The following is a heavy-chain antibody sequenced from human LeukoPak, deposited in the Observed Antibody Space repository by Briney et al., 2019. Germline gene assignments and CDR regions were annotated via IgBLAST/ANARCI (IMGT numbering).Heavy chain of an antibody. D-gene: IGHD3-10*01. CDR2: ISSSGSTI. CDR3: ARMNTYYGSGSYYGTDYYYYMDV. CDR1: GFTFSDYY. V-gene: IGHV3-11*01. Sequence: PGGSLRLSCAASGFTFSDYYMSWIRQAPGKGLEWVSYISSSGSTIYYADSVKGRFTISRDNAKNSLYLQMNSLRAEDTAVYYCARMNTYYGSGSYYGTDYYYYMDVWGKGTTVTVSS. J-gene: IGHJ6*03.